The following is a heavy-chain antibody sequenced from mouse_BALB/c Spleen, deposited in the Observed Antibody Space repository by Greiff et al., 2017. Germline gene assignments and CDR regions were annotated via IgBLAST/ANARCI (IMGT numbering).Heavy chain of an antibody. CDR1: GFTFSSYW. D-gene: IGHD2-4*01. V-gene: IGHV6-6*02. CDR3: TSTMITTYAMDY. CDR2: IRLKSDNYAT. Sequence: EVKLMESGGGLVQPGGSMKLSCVASGFTFSSYWMSWVRQSPEKGLEWVAEIRLKSDNYATHYAESVKGKFTISRDDSKSRLYLQMNSLRAEDTGIYYCTSTMITTYAMDYWGQGTSVTVSS. J-gene: IGHJ4*01.